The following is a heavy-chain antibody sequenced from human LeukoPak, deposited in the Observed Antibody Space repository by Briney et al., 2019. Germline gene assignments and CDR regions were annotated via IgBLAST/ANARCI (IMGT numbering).Heavy chain of an antibody. Sequence: SETLSLTCTVSGGSISSYYWSWIRQPPGKGLEWIGYIYYSGSTNYNPSLKSRVTISVDTSKNQFSLKLSSVTAADTAVYYCAREGGYSSGWSPTYYYYGMDVWGQGTTVTVSS. CDR1: GGSISSYY. CDR3: AREGGYSSGWSPTYYYYGMDV. J-gene: IGHJ6*02. D-gene: IGHD6-19*01. CDR2: IYYSGST. V-gene: IGHV4-59*01.